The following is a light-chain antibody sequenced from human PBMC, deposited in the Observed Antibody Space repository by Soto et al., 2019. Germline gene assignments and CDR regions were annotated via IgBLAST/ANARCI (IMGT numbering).Light chain of an antibody. Sequence: DIRMHQSPSALPAPVGPRVTFVAVPSKDISSWLAWYQQKPGKAPKILIYDDSTLERGVPARFSGSGSGTEFTITTSSLQPQDIATYYCHQSYNIPRTFGQGTKVDIK. CDR2: DDS. CDR1: KDISSW. V-gene: IGKV1D-16*01. CDR3: HQSYNIPRT. J-gene: IGKJ1*01.